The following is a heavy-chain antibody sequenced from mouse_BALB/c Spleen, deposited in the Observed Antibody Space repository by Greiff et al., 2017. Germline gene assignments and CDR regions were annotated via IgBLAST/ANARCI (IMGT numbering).Heavy chain of an antibody. Sequence: EVKLMESGGGLVQPGGSRKLSCAASGFTFSSFGMHWVRQAPEKGLEWVAYISSGSSTIYYADTVKGRFTISRDNPKNTLFLQMTSLRSEDTAMYYCARSVVAKDAMDYWGQGTSVTVSS. D-gene: IGHD1-1*01. J-gene: IGHJ4*01. CDR3: ARSVVAKDAMDY. V-gene: IGHV5-17*02. CDR2: ISSGSSTI. CDR1: GFTFSSFG.